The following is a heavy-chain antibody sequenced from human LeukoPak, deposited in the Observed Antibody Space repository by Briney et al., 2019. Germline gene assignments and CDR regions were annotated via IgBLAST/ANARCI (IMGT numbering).Heavy chain of an antibody. CDR1: GFTFSSYA. CDR3: VKSAGKDGYRDSFDM. Sequence: GGSLRLSCAASGFTFSSYAMSWVRQAPGKGLEWVSTIANSGDNTYYADSVKGRFTISRDNFRNTLYLQMNSLRAEDTAVYYCVKSAGKDGYRDSFDMWGQGTVVTVSS. CDR2: IANSGDNT. J-gene: IGHJ3*02. V-gene: IGHV3-23*01. D-gene: IGHD5-24*01.